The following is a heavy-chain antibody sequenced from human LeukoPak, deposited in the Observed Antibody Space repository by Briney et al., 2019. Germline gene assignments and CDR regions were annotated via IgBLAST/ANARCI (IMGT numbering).Heavy chain of an antibody. CDR1: GFTFSSYE. V-gene: IGHV3-48*03. CDR2: ISSSGSTK. J-gene: IGHJ4*02. Sequence: GGSLRLSCAASGFTFSSYEMNWVRQAPGKGLEWVSYISSSGSTKYYADSVKGRFTISRDNAKNSLYLQMNSLRAEDTAVYYCARERPEIDNWGQGTLVTVPS. CDR3: ARERPEIDN.